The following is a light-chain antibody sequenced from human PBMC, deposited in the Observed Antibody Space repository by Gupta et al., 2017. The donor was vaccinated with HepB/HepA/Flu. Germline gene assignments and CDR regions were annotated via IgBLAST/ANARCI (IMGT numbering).Light chain of an antibody. CDR1: QSVSDSY. J-gene: IGKJ3*01. V-gene: IGKV3-20*01. CDR2: GSS. CDR3: HQNSGSLI. Sequence: EIVLTQSPGTLSLSPGERSTLSCRASQSVSDSYLAWYQQKPGQAPRLIIYGSSGRATGVPDRFSGSADGKDFTRTSSRREDEDCAVYYWHQNSGSLIFGHGTKVDIK.